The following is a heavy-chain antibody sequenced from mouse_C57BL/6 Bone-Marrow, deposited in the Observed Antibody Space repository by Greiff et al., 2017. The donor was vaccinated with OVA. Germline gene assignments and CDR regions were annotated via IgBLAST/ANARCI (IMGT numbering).Heavy chain of an antibody. Sequence: VQLKESGPGLVAPSQSLSITCTVSGFSLTSYGVSWVRQPPGKGLEWLGGIWGDGGTNYHSAPISRLSISKDNSKSQVFLKLNSLPADDTAAYYCAKLWWLLPYFDYWGQGTTLTVSS. CDR2: IWGDGGT. CDR3: AKLWWLLPYFDY. D-gene: IGHD2-3*01. J-gene: IGHJ2*01. CDR1: GFSLTSYG. V-gene: IGHV2-3*01.